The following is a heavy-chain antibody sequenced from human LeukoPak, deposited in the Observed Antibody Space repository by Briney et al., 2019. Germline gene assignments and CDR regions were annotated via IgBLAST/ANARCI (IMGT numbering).Heavy chain of an antibody. CDR1: GGTIRNYC. V-gene: IGHV4-59*08. J-gene: IGHJ4*02. CDR2: IDYSGST. Sequence: PSETLTLTCAVSGGTIRNYCWSWIRQPPGKGLEWIGCIDYSGSTNYNPSLKSRVTFSVDTSKNQFSLKLSSVTAADTAVYYCARGQARSLLDYWGQGSLVTVSS. CDR3: ARGQARSLLDY.